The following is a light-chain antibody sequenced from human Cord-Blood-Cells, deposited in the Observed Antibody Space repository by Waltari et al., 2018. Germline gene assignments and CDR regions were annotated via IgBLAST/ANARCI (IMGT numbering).Light chain of an antibody. Sequence: QSALTQPASVSGSPGQSITISCTGTSSDVGGYNYVSWYQQHPGKAPTLMIYDVSNRPSGVSNRFSGSKSGNTASLTISGLQAEDEADYSCSSYTSSSTLVFGTGTKVTVL. J-gene: IGLJ1*01. CDR3: SSYTSSSTLV. V-gene: IGLV2-14*01. CDR2: DVS. CDR1: SSDVGGYNY.